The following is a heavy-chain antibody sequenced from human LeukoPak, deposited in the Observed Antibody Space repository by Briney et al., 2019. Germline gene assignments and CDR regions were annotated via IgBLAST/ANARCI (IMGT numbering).Heavy chain of an antibody. V-gene: IGHV1-69*05. D-gene: IGHD3-10*01. Sequence: SVKVSCKASGGTLSSYAITWVRQAPGQGLEWMGRIVPIFGTTHNAQNLQGRATITTDESTGTAYMELSGLRSEDTAVYFCARSYGSGSFLDYWGQGTLVTVSS. J-gene: IGHJ4*02. CDR1: GGTLSSYA. CDR2: IVPIFGTT. CDR3: ARSYGSGSFLDY.